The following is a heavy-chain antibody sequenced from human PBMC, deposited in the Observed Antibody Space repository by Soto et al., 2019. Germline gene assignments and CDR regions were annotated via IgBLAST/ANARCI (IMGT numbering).Heavy chain of an antibody. D-gene: IGHD3-9*01. V-gene: IGHV3-7*01. CDR3: ARDGLDYDILTGYSQEYYFDY. CDR1: GFTFISYW. CDR2: IKQDGSEK. J-gene: IGHJ4*02. Sequence: EVQLVESGGGLVQPGGSLRLSCAASGFTFISYWMSWVRQAPGKGLEWVANIKQDGSEKYYVDSVKGRFTISRDNAKNSLYLQMNSLRAEDTAVYYCARDGLDYDILTGYSQEYYFDYWGQGTLVTVSS.